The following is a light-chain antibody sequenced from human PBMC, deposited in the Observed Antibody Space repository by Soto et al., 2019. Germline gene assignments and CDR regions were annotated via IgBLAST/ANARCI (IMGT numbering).Light chain of an antibody. V-gene: IGKV3-20*01. CDR1: QSVSSNY. J-gene: IGKJ1*01. CDR2: GAS. Sequence: EIVLTQSPGTLSLSPGERATLSCRASQSVSSNYLAWYQQKPGQAPRLLIYGASSRATGIPDRFSGSGSETDFTLTISILEPEDFAVYYCQQYGSSPGTFGQGTKVEIK. CDR3: QQYGSSPGT.